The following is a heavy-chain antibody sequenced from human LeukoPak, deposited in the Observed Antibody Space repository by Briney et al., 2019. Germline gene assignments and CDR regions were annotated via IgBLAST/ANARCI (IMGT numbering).Heavy chain of an antibody. CDR3: VRDVDYYASGSYLGYFDY. J-gene: IGHJ4*02. CDR2: IGGDGFSA. V-gene: IGHV3-64D*06. D-gene: IGHD3-10*01. CDR1: GFTFSSYG. Sequence: GRSLRLSCAASGFTFSSYGMHWVRQAPGKGLEYVAGIGGDGFSAFYADSMSDRVTVSRDNSKSTVHLQMTSLRGEDTAVYYCVRDVDYYASGSYLGYFDYWGQGTLVSVSS.